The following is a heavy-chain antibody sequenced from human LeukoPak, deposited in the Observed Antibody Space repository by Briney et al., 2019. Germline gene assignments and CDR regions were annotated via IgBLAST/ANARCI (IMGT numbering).Heavy chain of an antibody. V-gene: IGHV3-48*01. CDR2: ISSSSTTI. CDR3: ARGGGFCGSTSCYGIDS. Sequence: PGGSLRLSCAASGLPFSSYSMHWVRQAPGKGLEWLSYISSSSTTIYNADSVRGRFTISRDNAKNSLFLQMNSLRAEDTAVYSCARGGGFCGSTSCYGIDSWGQGTLVTVSS. D-gene: IGHD2-2*01. J-gene: IGHJ4*02. CDR1: GLPFSSYS.